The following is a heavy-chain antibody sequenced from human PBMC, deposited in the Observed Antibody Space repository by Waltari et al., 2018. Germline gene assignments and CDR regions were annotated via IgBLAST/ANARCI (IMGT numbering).Heavy chain of an antibody. CDR3: ARDYSGRHDAFDI. CDR2: IIPSFATA. V-gene: IGHV1-69*05. CDR1: GGTFSSYA. Sequence: QVQLVQSGAEVKKPGSSVKVSCKASGGTFSSYAISWGRQAPGQGLEWMGGIIPSFATANYAQKVEGGVTITTDESTSTAYMELSSLRSEDTAVYYCARDYSGRHDAFDIWGQGTMVTVSS. D-gene: IGHD1-26*01. J-gene: IGHJ3*02.